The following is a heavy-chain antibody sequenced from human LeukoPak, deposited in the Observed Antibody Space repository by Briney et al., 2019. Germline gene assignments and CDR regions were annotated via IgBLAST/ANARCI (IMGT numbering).Heavy chain of an antibody. V-gene: IGHV1-24*01. Sequence: ASVKVSCKVSGYTLTELSMHWVRQAPGKGLEWMGGFDPEDGETICAQKFQGRVTMTEDTSTDTAYVELSSLRSEDTAVYYCATGAVYCSGGSCYSSFPHDYWGQGTLVTVSS. CDR2: FDPEDGET. J-gene: IGHJ4*02. D-gene: IGHD2-15*01. CDR3: ATGAVYCSGGSCYSSFPHDY. CDR1: GYTLTELS.